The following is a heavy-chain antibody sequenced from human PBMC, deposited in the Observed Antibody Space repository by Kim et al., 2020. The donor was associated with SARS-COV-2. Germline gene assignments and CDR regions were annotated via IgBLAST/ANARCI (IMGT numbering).Heavy chain of an antibody. CDR2: ISSTSSAI. CDR1: GFTFSRNS. CDR3: ARALDCTTTTCYAGNWDY. Sequence: GGSLRLSCAGSGFTFSRNSVNWVRQAPGKGLEWVSYISSTSSAIYYADSVKGRFTISRDNAKNSVFLQMDSLRDEDTAVYYCARALDCTTTTCYAGNWDYWGQGTLVTVSS. V-gene: IGHV3-48*02. D-gene: IGHD2-2*01. J-gene: IGHJ4*02.